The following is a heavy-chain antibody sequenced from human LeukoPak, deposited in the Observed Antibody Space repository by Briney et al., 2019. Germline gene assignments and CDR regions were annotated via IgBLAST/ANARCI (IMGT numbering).Heavy chain of an antibody. CDR3: ARDHIVRQLATGYYYYYYMDV. CDR1: GGSVSSGSYY. D-gene: IGHD6-6*01. J-gene: IGHJ6*03. V-gene: IGHV4-61*01. Sequence: SETLSLTCTVSGGSVSSGSYYWSWIRQPPGKGLEWIGYIYYSGSTNYNPSLKSRVTISVDTSKNQFSLKLSSVTAADTTVYYCARDHIVRQLATGYYYYYYMDVWGKGTTVTASS. CDR2: IYYSGST.